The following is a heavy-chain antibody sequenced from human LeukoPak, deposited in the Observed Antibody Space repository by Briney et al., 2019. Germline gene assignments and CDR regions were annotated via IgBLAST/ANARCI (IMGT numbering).Heavy chain of an antibody. Sequence: PSGTLSLTCAVYGGSFSGYYWSWIRQPPGKGLEWIGEINHSGSTNYNPSLKSRVTISVDTSKNQFSLKLSSVTAADTAVYYCARRGGSYFIDYWGQGTLVTVSS. D-gene: IGHD1-26*01. V-gene: IGHV4-34*01. CDR3: ARRGGSYFIDY. J-gene: IGHJ4*02. CDR2: INHSGST. CDR1: GGSFSGYY.